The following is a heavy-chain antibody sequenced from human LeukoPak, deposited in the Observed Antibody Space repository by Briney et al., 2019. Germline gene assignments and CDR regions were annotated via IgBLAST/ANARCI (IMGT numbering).Heavy chain of an antibody. CDR3: ARGEYEIAAAGTLPC. V-gene: IGHV1-2*02. CDR2: INPNSGGT. J-gene: IGHJ4*02. CDR1: GYTFTGYY. Sequence: GASVKVSCKASGYTFTGYYMHWVRQAPGQGLEWMGWINPNSGGTNYAQKFQGRVTMTRDTSISTAYMELSSLRSEDTAVYYCARGEYEIAAAGTLPCWGQGTLVTVSS. D-gene: IGHD6-13*01.